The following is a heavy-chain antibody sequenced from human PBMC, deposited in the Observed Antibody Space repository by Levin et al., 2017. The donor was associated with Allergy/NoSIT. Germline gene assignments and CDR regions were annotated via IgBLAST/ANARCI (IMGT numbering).Heavy chain of an antibody. D-gene: IGHD3-22*01. J-gene: IGHJ4*02. CDR3: TTVAGSHYYDSSGYTSYPDY. CDR1: GFTFSNAW. V-gene: IGHV3-15*01. CDR2: IKSKTDGGTT. Sequence: GGSLRLSCAASGFTFSNAWMSWVRQAPGKGLEWVGRIKSKTDGGTTDYAAPVKGRFTISRDDSKNTLYLQMNSLKTEDTAVYYCTTVAGSHYYDSSGYTSYPDYWGQGTLVTVSS.